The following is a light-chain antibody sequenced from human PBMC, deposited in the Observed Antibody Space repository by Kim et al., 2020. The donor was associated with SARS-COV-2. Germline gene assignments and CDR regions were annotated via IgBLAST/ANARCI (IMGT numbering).Light chain of an antibody. CDR3: SSYAGVNTFYV. J-gene: IGLJ1*01. CDR1: SSDVGGYNY. V-gene: IGLV2-8*01. Sequence: SVTISCTGTSSDVGGYNYVSWHQQHPGKAPKLMIYDDNKRPSGVPDRFSGSKSGNTAPLTVSGLRAEDEADYYCSSYAGVNTFYVFGTGTKVTVL. CDR2: DDN.